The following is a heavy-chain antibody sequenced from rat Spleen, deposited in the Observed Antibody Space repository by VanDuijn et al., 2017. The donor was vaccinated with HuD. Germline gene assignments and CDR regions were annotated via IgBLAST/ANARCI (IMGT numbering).Heavy chain of an antibody. CDR1: GFTFSDYY. D-gene: IGHD1-11*01. J-gene: IGHJ2*01. Sequence: EVQLVESDGGLVQPGRSLKLSCAASGFTFSDYYMAWVRQAPTKGLEWVATISNDGSSTYYRDSVKGQFTISRDNAKSTLYLQMNSLRSEDTTTYYCARHSGGLFDYWGQGGMVTVSS. CDR2: ISNDGSST. V-gene: IGHV5-29*01. CDR3: ARHSGGLFDY.